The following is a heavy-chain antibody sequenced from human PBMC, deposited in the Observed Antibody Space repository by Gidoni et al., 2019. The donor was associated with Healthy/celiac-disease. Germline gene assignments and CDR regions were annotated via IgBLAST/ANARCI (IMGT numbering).Heavy chain of an antibody. CDR2: IYYSGST. Sequence: QLQLQESGPGLVKPSETLSLTCTVSGGSISSSSYYWGGIRQPPGKGLEWIGSIYYSGSTYYNTSLKSRVTISVDTSKNQFSLKLSSVTAADTAVYYCARALVLYYYDSSGYLGWFDPWGQGTLVTVSS. CDR3: ARALVLYYYDSSGYLGWFDP. D-gene: IGHD3-22*01. J-gene: IGHJ5*02. CDR1: GGSISSSSYY. V-gene: IGHV4-39*01.